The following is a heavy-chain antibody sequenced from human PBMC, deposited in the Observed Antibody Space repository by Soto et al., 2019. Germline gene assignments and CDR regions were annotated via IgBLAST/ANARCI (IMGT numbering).Heavy chain of an antibody. CDR2: IWNDGSNN. J-gene: IGHJ6*02. D-gene: IGHD6-13*01. CDR3: ARRQIPPPTRGAANARGGMDV. Sequence: QVQLVESGGGVVQPGRSLRLSCAASGFTFNNYGMHWVRQAPGKGLEWLAVIWNDGSNNYYANSVKGRFTISRDNSKNTPYLQMNSLRAEDTAVYYCARRQIPPPTRGAANARGGMDVWGQGTTVTVSS. V-gene: IGHV3-33*01. CDR1: GFTFNNYG.